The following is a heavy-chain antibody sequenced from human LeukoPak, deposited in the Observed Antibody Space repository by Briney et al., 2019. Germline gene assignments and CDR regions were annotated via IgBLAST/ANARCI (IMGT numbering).Heavy chain of an antibody. J-gene: IGHJ6*01. CDR2: IYPGDSVS. V-gene: IGHV5-51*01. Sequence: GESLKISCKGSGYRFINNWIGWVRQMPGKGLEWIGIIYPGDSVSRYRPSFEGQVTMSFDKSITTAYLQWSSLKASDTATYYCARLDSGYDYNHYYAMDVWGTGTSVTVS. D-gene: IGHD5-12*01. CDR3: ARLDSGYDYNHYYAMDV. CDR1: GYRFINNW.